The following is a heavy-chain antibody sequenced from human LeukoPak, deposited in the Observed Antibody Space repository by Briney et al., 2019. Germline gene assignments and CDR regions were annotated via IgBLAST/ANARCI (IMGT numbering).Heavy chain of an antibody. J-gene: IGHJ3*02. D-gene: IGHD1-26*01. CDR1: GYTFTSYG. CDR2: VSAYNGNT. Sequence: GASVKVSCKASGYTFTSYGISWVRQAPGQGLEWMGWVSAYNGNTNYTQKLQGRVTMTTDTSTSTAYMELRSLRSGDTAVYYCARDSWGSYLAFDIWGQGTMVTVSS. CDR3: ARDSWGSYLAFDI. V-gene: IGHV1-18*01.